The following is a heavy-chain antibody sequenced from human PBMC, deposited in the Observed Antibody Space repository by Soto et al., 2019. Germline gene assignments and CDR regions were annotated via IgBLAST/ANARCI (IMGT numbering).Heavy chain of an antibody. CDR1: GYTFTGYY. V-gene: IGHV1-2*04. Sequence: GASVKVSCKASGYTFTGYYMHWVRQAPGQGLEWMGWINPNSGGTNYAQKFQGWVTMTRDTSISTAYMELSRLRSDDTAVYYCARVRAAAGTYYYYGMDVWGQGITVTVS. D-gene: IGHD6-13*01. CDR3: ARVRAAAGTYYYYGMDV. J-gene: IGHJ6*02. CDR2: INPNSGGT.